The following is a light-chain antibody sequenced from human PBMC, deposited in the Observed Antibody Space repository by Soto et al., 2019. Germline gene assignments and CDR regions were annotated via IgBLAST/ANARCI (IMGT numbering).Light chain of an antibody. J-gene: IGLJ2*01. CDR2: EVS. Sequence: QSALTQPASASGSPGQSITISCTGTSRDVGGYNYVSWYHQHPGKAPKLMIYEVSNRPSGVSNRFSGSKSGKTASLTISGLQAEDEGDYYCSSYTGSSTLLFGGGTKLTVL. CDR3: SSYTGSSTLL. CDR1: SRDVGGYNY. V-gene: IGLV2-14*01.